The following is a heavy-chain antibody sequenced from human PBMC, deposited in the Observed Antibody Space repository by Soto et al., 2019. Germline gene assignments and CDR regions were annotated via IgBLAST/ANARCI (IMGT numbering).Heavy chain of an antibody. V-gene: IGHV4-39*01. CDR3: ARQGRGGYYDYYYYGMDV. CDR2: IYYSGST. J-gene: IGHJ6*02. Sequence: PSETLSLTCTVTGGSISSSSYYWGRIRQPPGKGLEWIGSIYYSGSTYYNPSLKSRVTISVDTSKNQFSLKLSSVTAADTAVYYCARQGRGGYYDYYYYGMDVWGQGTTVTVSS. D-gene: IGHD3-3*01. CDR1: GGSISSSSYY.